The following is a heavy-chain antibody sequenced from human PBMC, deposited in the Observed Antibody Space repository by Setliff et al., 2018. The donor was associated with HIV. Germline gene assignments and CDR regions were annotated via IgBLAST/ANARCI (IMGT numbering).Heavy chain of an antibody. CDR1: GGSVSGYK. V-gene: IGHV4-4*08. CDR3: ARRDYNFSGTFDI. D-gene: IGHD3-3*01. CDR2: IYTSGSA. Sequence: PSETLSLACIVSGGSVSGYKWSWIRQSPGKGLEWIGYIYTSGSATYNPSLKSRVTISIDTSKNQFSLRLDSVTAADTAVYYCARRDYNFSGTFDIWGQGTMVTGSS. J-gene: IGHJ3*02.